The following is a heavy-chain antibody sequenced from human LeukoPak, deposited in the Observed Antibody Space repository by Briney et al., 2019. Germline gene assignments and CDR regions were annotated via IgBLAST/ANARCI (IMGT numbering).Heavy chain of an antibody. J-gene: IGHJ4*02. V-gene: IGHV3-74*01. CDR2: ISSDGSST. Sequence: GGSLRLSCAASGFTFSSYWMHWVRQAPGKGLVWVSRISSDGSSTTYADCVKGRFTISRDNAKNTLYLQMNSLRAEDTAVYYCARADFWSGYHDYWGQGTLVTVSS. CDR1: GFTFSSYW. CDR3: ARADFWSGYHDY. D-gene: IGHD3-3*01.